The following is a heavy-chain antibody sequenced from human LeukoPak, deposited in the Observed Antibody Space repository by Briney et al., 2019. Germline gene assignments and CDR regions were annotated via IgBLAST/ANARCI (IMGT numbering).Heavy chain of an antibody. CDR3: AKAAYYYDSSGYYYYYGMDV. CDR1: GFTFSSYE. CDR2: ISSSGST. V-gene: IGHV3-23*01. Sequence: GGSLRLSCAASGFTFSSYEMNWVRQAPGKGLEWVSYISSSGSTYYADSVKGRFTISRDNSKNTLYLQMNSLRAEDTAVYYCAKAAYYYDSSGYYYYYGMDVWGQGTTVTVSS. J-gene: IGHJ6*02. D-gene: IGHD3-22*01.